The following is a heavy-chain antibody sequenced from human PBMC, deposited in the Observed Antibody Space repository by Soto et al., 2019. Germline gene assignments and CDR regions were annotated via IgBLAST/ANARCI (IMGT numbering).Heavy chain of an antibody. CDR1: GFTFSSYG. J-gene: IGHJ4*02. Sequence: GGSLRLSCAASGFTFSSYGMHWVRQAPGKGLEWVAVISYDGSNKYYADSVKGRFTISRDNSKNTLYLQMNSLRAEDTAVYYCAKDTGLRTYDYWGQGTLVTVSS. D-gene: IGHD4-17*01. CDR3: AKDTGLRTYDY. V-gene: IGHV3-30*18. CDR2: ISYDGSNK.